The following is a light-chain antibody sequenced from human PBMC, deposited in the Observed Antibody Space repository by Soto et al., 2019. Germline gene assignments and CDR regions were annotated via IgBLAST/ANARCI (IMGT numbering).Light chain of an antibody. J-gene: IGLJ1*01. Sequence: QSALTQPASVSGSPGQSITISCTGTSSDVGGYNYVSWYQQHPGKAPKLMIYEVSNRPSGVSNRFSGSKSGNTASLTISGLQAEDEADYYCSSYTSSSTRDVFGTWTKVTVL. CDR2: EVS. CDR1: SSDVGGYNY. V-gene: IGLV2-14*01. CDR3: SSYTSSSTRDV.